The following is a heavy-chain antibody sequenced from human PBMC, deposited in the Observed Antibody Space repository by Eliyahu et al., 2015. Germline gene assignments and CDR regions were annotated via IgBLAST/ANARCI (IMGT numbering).Heavy chain of an antibody. CDR1: GFXFSSYS. CDR3: ARERTMIVGMDV. CDR2: ISSSSSTI. J-gene: IGHJ6*02. Sequence: EVQLVESGGGLVQPGGSLRLSCAXSGFXFSSYSMNWVRQAPGKGLEWVSYISSSSSTIYYADSVKGRFTISRDNAKNSLYLQMNSLRDEDTAVYYCARERTMIVGMDVWGQGTTVTVSS. V-gene: IGHV3-48*02. D-gene: IGHD3-22*01.